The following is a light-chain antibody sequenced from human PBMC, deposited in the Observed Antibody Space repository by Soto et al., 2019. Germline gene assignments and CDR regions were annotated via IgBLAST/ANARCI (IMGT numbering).Light chain of an antibody. CDR3: QHYGDSLSIT. CDR1: QSVSSSY. CDR2: GAS. J-gene: IGKJ5*01. Sequence: EIVLTQSPGTLSLSPGERATLSCRASQSVSSSYLAWYQQKPGQAPRLLIYGASSRATGIPDRFSGSGSGTEFTLTISSLQSEDFAVYFCQHYGDSLSITFGQGTRLEI. V-gene: IGKV3-20*01.